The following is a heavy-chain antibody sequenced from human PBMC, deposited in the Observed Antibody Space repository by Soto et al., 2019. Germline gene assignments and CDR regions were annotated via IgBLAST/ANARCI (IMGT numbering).Heavy chain of an antibody. CDR1: GGSVSSGSYY. V-gene: IGHV4-61*01. CDR3: ARGGGLTGYLDY. Sequence: SETLSLTCTVSGGSVSSGSYYWSWIRQPPGKGLEWIGYIYYSGSTNYNPSLKSRVTISVDTSKNQFSLKLSSVTAADTAVYYCARGGGLTGYLDYWGQGPLVTVSS. D-gene: IGHD2-15*01. J-gene: IGHJ4*02. CDR2: IYYSGST.